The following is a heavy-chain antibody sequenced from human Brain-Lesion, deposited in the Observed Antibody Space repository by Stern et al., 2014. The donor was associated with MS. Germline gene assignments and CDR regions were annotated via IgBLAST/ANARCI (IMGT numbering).Heavy chain of an antibody. V-gene: IGHV3-33*01. J-gene: IGHJ6*02. CDR3: ASDSSSYYYYGMDV. Sequence: VQLVQSGGGVVQPGRSLRLSCAASGFTFSSYGMHWVRQAPGKGLEWVAVIWSDGSNKYYADSVKGRFSISRDNSKNPLYLQMNSLRAEDTAVYYCASDSSSYYYYGMDVWGQGTTVTVSS. D-gene: IGHD6-13*01. CDR2: IWSDGSNK. CDR1: GFTFSSYG.